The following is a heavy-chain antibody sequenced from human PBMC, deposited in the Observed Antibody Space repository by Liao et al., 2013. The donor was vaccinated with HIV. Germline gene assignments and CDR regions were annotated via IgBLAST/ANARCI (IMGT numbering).Heavy chain of an antibody. D-gene: IGHD5-18*01. Sequence: QMHLQESGPGVVKPSETLSLTCTVSGASISSSYWTWIRQPAGKGLEWIGRIYMSGATNDNPSLKSRVTMSVDASKNQFSLKLRSVTAADTAVYFCARGEKYSDDAFEVWGQGTAVTVSS. CDR3: ARGEKYSDDAFEV. CDR1: GASISSSY. V-gene: IGHV4-4*07. J-gene: IGHJ3*01. CDR2: IYMSGAT.